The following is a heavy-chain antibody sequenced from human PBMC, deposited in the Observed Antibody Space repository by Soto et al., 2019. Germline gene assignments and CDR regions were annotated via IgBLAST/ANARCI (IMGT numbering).Heavy chain of an antibody. CDR1: GHTLTEFS. Sequence: SCKVSGHTLTEFSMHWVRQAPGKGLEWVAVISDDGSNKYYADSLKGRFTISRDNSKNTLYLQMNSLRAEDTALFYCSKDGYYYDSSGYYFNDYWGQGTLVTVSS. CDR3: SKDGYYYDSSGYYFNDY. D-gene: IGHD3-22*01. V-gene: IGHV3-30*18. CDR2: ISDDGSNK. J-gene: IGHJ4*02.